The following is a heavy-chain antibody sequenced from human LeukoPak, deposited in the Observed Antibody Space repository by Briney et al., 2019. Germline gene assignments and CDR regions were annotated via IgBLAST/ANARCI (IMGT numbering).Heavy chain of an antibody. CDR2: IYYSGST. CDR1: GGSISSYY. CDR3: ARVDKWLQYFDY. D-gene: IGHD5-24*01. V-gene: IGHV4-59*01. Sequence: PSETLSLTCTVSGGSISSYYWSWIRQPPGKGLEWIGYIYYSGSTNYNPSLKSRVTISVDTSKNQFSLKLSSVTAADTAVYYCARVDKWLQYFDYGGQGTLVTVSS. J-gene: IGHJ4*02.